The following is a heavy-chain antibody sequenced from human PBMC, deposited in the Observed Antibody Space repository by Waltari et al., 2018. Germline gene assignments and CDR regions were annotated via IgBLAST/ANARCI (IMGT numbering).Heavy chain of an antibody. J-gene: IGHJ4*02. D-gene: IGHD6-13*01. CDR2: IRYDGSNK. V-gene: IGHV3-30*02. Sequence: QVQLVESGGGVVQPGGSLRLSCAASGFTFSSYGMHWVRQAPGKGLEWVAFIRYDGSNKYYADSVKGRFTISRDNSKNTLYLQMNSLRAEDTAVYYCAKDWSWYYFDYWGQGTLVTVSS. CDR1: GFTFSSYG. CDR3: AKDWSWYYFDY.